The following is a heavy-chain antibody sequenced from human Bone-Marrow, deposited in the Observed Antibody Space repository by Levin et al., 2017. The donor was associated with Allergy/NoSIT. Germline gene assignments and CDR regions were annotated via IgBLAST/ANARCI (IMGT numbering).Heavy chain of an antibody. D-gene: IGHD2-8*02. CDR1: GGSISSGPYY. V-gene: IGHV4-61*02. CDR3: ARAIRASQSYCSGGVCNSPGFQH. Sequence: ASETLSLTCTVSGGSISSGPYYWTWIRQPAGKGLEWIGRIYTSGTTDYNPSLKSRVTISVDTSKNQFSLNVNSVTAADTPVYYCARAIRASQSYCSGGVCNSPGFQHWGQGTLVIVSS. CDR2: IYTSGTT. J-gene: IGHJ1*01.